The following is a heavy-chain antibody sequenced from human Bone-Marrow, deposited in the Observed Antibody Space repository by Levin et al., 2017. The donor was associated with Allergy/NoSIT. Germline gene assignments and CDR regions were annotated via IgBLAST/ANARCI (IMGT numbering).Heavy chain of an antibody. Sequence: SETLSLTCTVSGYSISSGYYWGWIRQPPGKGREWIGSIYHSGSTYYNPSLKSRVTISVDTSKNQFSLKLSSVTAADTAVYYCARAGQLVPRGWFDPWGQGTLVTVS. CDR3: ARAGQLVPRGWFDP. CDR1: GYSISSGYY. V-gene: IGHV4-38-2*02. D-gene: IGHD6-6*01. CDR2: IYHSGST. J-gene: IGHJ5*02.